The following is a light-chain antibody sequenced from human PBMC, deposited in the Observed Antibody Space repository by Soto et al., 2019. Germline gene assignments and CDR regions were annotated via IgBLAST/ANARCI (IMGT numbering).Light chain of an antibody. Sequence: QSALTQPASVSGSPGQSITISCTGTSSDVGGYNYVSWYQQHPGKAPKLMIYDVNNRPSGVSNRFSGSKSGNTASLTISGLQSDDEADYYCSSYTSSSTPVVFGGGTKVTVL. CDR2: DVN. V-gene: IGLV2-14*01. CDR1: SSDVGGYNY. CDR3: SSYTSSSTPVV. J-gene: IGLJ2*01.